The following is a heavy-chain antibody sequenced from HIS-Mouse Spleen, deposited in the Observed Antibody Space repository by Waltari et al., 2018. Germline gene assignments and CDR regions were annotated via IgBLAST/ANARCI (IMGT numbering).Heavy chain of an antibody. V-gene: IGHV4-34*01. J-gene: IGHJ4*02. CDR2: INHSGST. Sequence: QVQLQQWGAGLLKPSETLSLTCAVYAGSFRGYYGSWTPQPPGKGLEWIGEINHSGSTNYNPSLKSRVTISVDTSKNQFSLKLSSVTAADTAVYYCARDSGSYYHLFDYWGQGTLVTVSS. CDR3: ARDSGSYYHLFDY. D-gene: IGHD1-26*01. CDR1: AGSFRGYY.